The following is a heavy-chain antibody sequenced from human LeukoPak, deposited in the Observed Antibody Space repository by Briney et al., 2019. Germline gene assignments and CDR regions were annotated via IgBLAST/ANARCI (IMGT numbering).Heavy chain of an antibody. D-gene: IGHD3-10*01. V-gene: IGHV1-18*04. CDR2: ISAYNGNT. CDR1: GYTFTGYY. Sequence: ASVKVSCKASGYTFTGYYMHWVRQAPGQGLEWMGWISAYNGNTNYAQKLQGRVTMTTDTSTSTAYMELRSLRSDDTAVYYCARGRSYYYGSGSYLHWGQGTLVTVSS. J-gene: IGHJ4*02. CDR3: ARGRSYYYGSGSYLH.